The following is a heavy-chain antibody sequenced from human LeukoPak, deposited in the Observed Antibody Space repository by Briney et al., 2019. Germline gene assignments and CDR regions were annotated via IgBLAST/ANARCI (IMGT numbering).Heavy chain of an antibody. J-gene: IGHJ1*01. CDR3: ARDVWTYYYDSSGSQYFQH. Sequence: PGGSLRLSCAASGFTFSSYAMHWVRQAPGKGLEWVAVISYDGSNKYYADSVKGRFTISRDNSKNTLYLQMNSLRAEDTAVYYCARDVWTYYYDSSGSQYFQHWGQGTLVTVSS. D-gene: IGHD3-22*01. CDR2: ISYDGSNK. CDR1: GFTFSSYA. V-gene: IGHV3-30-3*01.